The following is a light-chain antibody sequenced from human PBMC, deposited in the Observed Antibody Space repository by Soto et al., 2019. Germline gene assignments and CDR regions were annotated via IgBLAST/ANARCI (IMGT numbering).Light chain of an antibody. J-gene: IGLJ1*01. CDR2: GVT. CDR1: SSDIGAFNY. Sequence: QSALTQPASVSGSPGQSITISCTGSSSDIGAFNYVAWYQQHPGKAPKLIIHGVTNRPSGVSSRFSGSKSDYTASLTISGLQAEDEADYYCSSYTSSSTYVFGTGTKLTVL. V-gene: IGLV2-14*01. CDR3: SSYTSSSTYV.